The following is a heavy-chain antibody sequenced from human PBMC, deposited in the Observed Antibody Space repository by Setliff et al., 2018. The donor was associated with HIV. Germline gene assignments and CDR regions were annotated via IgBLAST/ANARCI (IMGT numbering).Heavy chain of an antibody. V-gene: IGHV3-30*03. CDR1: GFTFSSAW. Sequence: PGGSLRLSCAASGFTFSSAWMGWVRQAPGKGLEWVAVVSYGGTNTYYADSVKGRFTISRDDSESTLFLQMNSLRVDDTAVYYCARVRYCGSPSCRKEFDFWGQGTLVTVSS. D-gene: IGHD2-21*01. CDR3: ARVRYCGSPSCRKEFDF. CDR2: VSYGGTNT. J-gene: IGHJ4*02.